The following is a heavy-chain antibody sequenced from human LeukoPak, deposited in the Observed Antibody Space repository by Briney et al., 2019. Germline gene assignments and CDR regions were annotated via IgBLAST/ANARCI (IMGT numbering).Heavy chain of an antibody. J-gene: IGHJ5*02. Sequence: ASVKVSCKASGYTFTGYYMHWVRQAPGQGLEWMGWINPNSGGTNYAQKFQGRVTMTRDTSISTAYMELSRLRSDDTAVYYCAREGRVSRYSGSWGNWFDPWGQGTLVTVSS. CDR3: AREGRVSRYSGSWGNWFDP. D-gene: IGHD6-13*01. CDR2: INPNSGGT. CDR1: GYTFTGYY. V-gene: IGHV1-2*02.